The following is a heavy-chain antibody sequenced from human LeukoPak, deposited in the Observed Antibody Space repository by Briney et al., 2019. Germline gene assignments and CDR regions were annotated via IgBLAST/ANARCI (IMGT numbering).Heavy chain of an antibody. CDR3: ARGRITMVRGVSPWFDP. CDR1: GGTFSSYA. D-gene: IGHD3-10*01. J-gene: IGHJ5*02. Sequence: GASVKVSCKASGGTFSSYAISWVRQAPGQGLEWMGRIIPILGIANYAQKFQGRVTITADKSTSTAYMELSSLRSEDTAVYYCARGRITMVRGVSPWFDPWGQGTLVTVSS. CDR2: IIPILGIA. V-gene: IGHV1-69*04.